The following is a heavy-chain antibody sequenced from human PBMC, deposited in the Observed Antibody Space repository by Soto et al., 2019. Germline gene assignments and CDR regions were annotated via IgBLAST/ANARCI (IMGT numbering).Heavy chain of an antibody. J-gene: IGHJ4*02. D-gene: IGHD5-18*01. V-gene: IGHV4-39*01. CDR3: ARQPNHTAMARYYFDY. CDR2: IYYSGST. CDR1: GGSISSSSYY. Sequence: PSETLSLTCTVSGGSISSSSYYWGWIRQPPGKGLEWIGSIYYSGSTYYNPSLKSRVTISVDTSKNQFSLKLSSVTAADTAVYYCARQPNHTAMARYYFDYWGQGTLVTVSS.